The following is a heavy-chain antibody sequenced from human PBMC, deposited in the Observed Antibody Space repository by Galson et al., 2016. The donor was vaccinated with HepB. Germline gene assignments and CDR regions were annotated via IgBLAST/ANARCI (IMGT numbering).Heavy chain of an antibody. J-gene: IGHJ3*02. V-gene: IGHV3-23*01. CDR1: GFTFSSYA. CDR2: ISGSGGST. Sequence: SLRLSCAASGFTFSSYAMSWVRQAPGKGLEWVSAISGSGGSTYYADSVKGRFTISTDNSKNMMYLQMNSLRAEDTAVYYCAKMSGSSGYYSDAFDIWGQGAMGTVSS. CDR3: AKMSGSSGYYSDAFDI. D-gene: IGHD3-22*01.